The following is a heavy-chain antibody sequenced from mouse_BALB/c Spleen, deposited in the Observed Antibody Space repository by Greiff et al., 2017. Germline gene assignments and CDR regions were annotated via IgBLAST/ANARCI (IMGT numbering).Heavy chain of an antibody. J-gene: IGHJ1*01. Sequence: DVQLQESGGGLVKLGGSLKLSCAASGFTFSSYYMSWVRQTPEKRLELVAAINSNGGSTYYPDTVKGRFTISRDNAKNTLYLQMSSLKSEDAALYYCARHDYGNYGYWYFDVWGAGTTVTVSS. V-gene: IGHV5-6-2*01. CDR1: GFTFSSYY. D-gene: IGHD2-1*01. CDR3: ARHDYGNYGYWYFDV. CDR2: INSNGGST.